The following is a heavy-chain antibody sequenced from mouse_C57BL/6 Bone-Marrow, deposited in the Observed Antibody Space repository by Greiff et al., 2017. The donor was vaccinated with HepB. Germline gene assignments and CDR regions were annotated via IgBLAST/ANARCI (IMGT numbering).Heavy chain of an antibody. Sequence: EVQGVESGGDLVKPGGSLKLSCAASGFTFSSYGMSWVRQTPDKRLEWVATISSGGSYTYYPDSVKGRFTISRDNAKNTLYLQMSSLKSEDTAMYYCARQDPDYYGSSYDAMDYWGQGTSVTVSS. V-gene: IGHV5-6*01. D-gene: IGHD1-1*01. CDR1: GFTFSSYG. CDR3: ARQDPDYYGSSYDAMDY. J-gene: IGHJ4*01. CDR2: ISSGGSYT.